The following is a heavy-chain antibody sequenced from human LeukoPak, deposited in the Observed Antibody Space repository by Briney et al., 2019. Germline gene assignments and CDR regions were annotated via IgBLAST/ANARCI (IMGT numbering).Heavy chain of an antibody. Sequence: ASVKVSCKASGYNLVAYGLSWVRQAPGQGLEWMGWIDTNNGETNYTQRFLGRVTMTTDTSTNTAYMELRSLRSDDTAVFYCVRDVDQRLDYWGQGNLVTVSS. CDR2: IDTNNGET. CDR1: GYNLVAYG. J-gene: IGHJ4*02. CDR3: VRDVDQRLDY. V-gene: IGHV1-18*01.